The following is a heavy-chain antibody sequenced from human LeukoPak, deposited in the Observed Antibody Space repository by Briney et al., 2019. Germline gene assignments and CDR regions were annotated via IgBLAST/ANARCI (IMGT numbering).Heavy chain of an antibody. CDR1: GFTFSTYA. Sequence: GGSLRLSCAASGFTFSTYAMSWIRQAPGKGLEWVSAINGRGSDTYYTDSVKGRFTISRGNSKNTLYLQMNSLRADDTAVYYCATYTGSQGFLYWGQGTLVTVSS. V-gene: IGHV3-23*01. D-gene: IGHD2/OR15-2a*01. CDR2: INGRGSDT. CDR3: ATYTGSQGFLY. J-gene: IGHJ4*02.